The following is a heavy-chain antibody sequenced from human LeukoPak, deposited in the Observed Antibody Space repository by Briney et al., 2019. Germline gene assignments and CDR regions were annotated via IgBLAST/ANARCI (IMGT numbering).Heavy chain of an antibody. CDR2: TYHRSTWYN. CDR3: ARTNGYLDY. CDR1: GDSVSSNSAA. Sequence: SQILSLTCAISGDSVSSNSAAWNWIRQSPSRGLEWLGMTYHRSTWYNEYALSVRSRISINPDTSNNQFSLQLNSVTPEDTAVYYCARTNGYLDYWGQGILVTVSS. D-gene: IGHD4-17*01. V-gene: IGHV6-1*01. J-gene: IGHJ4*02.